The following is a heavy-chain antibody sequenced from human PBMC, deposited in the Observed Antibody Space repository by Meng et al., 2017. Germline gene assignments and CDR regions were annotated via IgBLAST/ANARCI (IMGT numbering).Heavy chain of an antibody. CDR1: GYTFTGYS. Sequence: QVKLVQSGAEVKKPGALEKVSFKAAGYTFTGYSMHWLRQAPGQGLEWMGRINPNSAGTNSAQKFQGRVTMTRDTSISTAYMELSRLRSDDTAVYYCARGDWGSLSFDYWGQGTLVTVSS. D-gene: IGHD7-27*01. J-gene: IGHJ4*02. CDR2: INPNSAGT. CDR3: ARGDWGSLSFDY. V-gene: IGHV1-2*06.